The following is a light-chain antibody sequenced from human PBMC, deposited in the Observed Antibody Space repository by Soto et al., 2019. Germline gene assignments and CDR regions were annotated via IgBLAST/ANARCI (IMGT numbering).Light chain of an antibody. J-gene: IGLJ2*01. V-gene: IGLV1-47*01. CDR3: AAWDDSLNGV. CDR2: RNN. Sequence: QSVLTQPPSASETPGQRVTIACSGSSSNIGSNYVYWYQQLPGTAPKLLIYRNNQRPSGVPDRFSGSRSGTSASLAISGLRSEDEADYYCAAWDDSLNGVFGGGTKLTVL. CDR1: SSNIGSNY.